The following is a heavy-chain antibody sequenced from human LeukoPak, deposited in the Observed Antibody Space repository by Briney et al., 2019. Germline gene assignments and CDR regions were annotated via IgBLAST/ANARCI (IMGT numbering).Heavy chain of an antibody. J-gene: IGHJ4*02. D-gene: IGHD1-26*01. CDR1: GFTFTNAW. CDR2: VKSKTSGGTV. CDR3: TAGVGSSDHDY. Sequence: GSLRLSCAASGFTFTNAWMSWVRQAPGKGLEWVGRVKSKTSGGTVDYAAPVKVRFTISRDDSKNTLWLQMNSLKTEDTAVYYCTAGVGSSDHDYWGQGTLVTVSS. V-gene: IGHV3-15*01.